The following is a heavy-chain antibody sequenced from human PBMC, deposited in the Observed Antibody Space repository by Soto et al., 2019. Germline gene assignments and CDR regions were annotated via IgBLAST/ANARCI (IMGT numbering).Heavy chain of an antibody. CDR1: GFTFSSYA. J-gene: IGHJ3*02. D-gene: IGHD3-16*01. CDR3: AKFARPLMITFGGVEDLAFGI. Sequence: PGGSLRLSCAASGFTFSSYAMSWVRQAPGKGLEWVSAISGSGGSTYYADSVKGRFTISRDNSKNTLYLQMNSLRAEDTAVYYCAKFARPLMITFGGVEDLAFGIWGQGTMVTVSS. CDR2: ISGSGGST. V-gene: IGHV3-23*01.